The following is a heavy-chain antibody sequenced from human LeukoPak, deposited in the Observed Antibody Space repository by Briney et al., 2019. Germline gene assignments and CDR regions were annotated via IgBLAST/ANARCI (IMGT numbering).Heavy chain of an antibody. Sequence: GGSLRLSCAASGFTFSSYSMNWVRQAPGKGLEWVSSISSSSSYIYYADSVKGRFTISRDNAKNSLYLQMNSLRAEDTAVYYCARDLKGYDYYMDVRGKGTTVTVSS. D-gene: IGHD3-3*01. CDR3: ARDLKGYDYYMDV. J-gene: IGHJ6*03. V-gene: IGHV3-21*01. CDR2: ISSSSSYI. CDR1: GFTFSSYS.